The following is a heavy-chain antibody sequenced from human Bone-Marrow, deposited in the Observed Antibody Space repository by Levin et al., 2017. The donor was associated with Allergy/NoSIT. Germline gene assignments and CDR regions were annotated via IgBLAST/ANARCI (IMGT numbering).Heavy chain of an antibody. V-gene: IGHV2-70*04. D-gene: IGHD4-11*01. Sequence: SGPTLVKPTQTFSLTCTFSVXLLRTRGFRVSWIRQPPGKAPEWLARIDWDDDKFYSTSLKTRLTISKDTSKNQVVLTMTNMDPVDTATYYCAQMRDSNYAYFDYWGQGTLVTVSS. J-gene: IGHJ4*02. CDR3: AQMRDSNYAYFDY. CDR1: VXLLRTRGFR. CDR2: IDWDDDK.